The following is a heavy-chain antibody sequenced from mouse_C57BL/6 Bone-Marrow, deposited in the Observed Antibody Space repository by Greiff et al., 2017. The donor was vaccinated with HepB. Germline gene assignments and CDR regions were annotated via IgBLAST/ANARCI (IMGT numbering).Heavy chain of an antibody. CDR2: IYPRSGNT. V-gene: IGHV1-81*01. D-gene: IGHD1-1*01. J-gene: IGHJ1*03. CDR3: ARGSSWYFDV. CDR1: GYTFTSYG. Sequence: VMLVESGAELARPGASVKLSCKASGYTFTSYGISWVKQRTGQGLEWIGEIYPRSGNTYYNEEFKGKATLTADKSSSTAYMELRSLTSEDSAVYFCARGSSWYFDVWGTGTTVTVSS.